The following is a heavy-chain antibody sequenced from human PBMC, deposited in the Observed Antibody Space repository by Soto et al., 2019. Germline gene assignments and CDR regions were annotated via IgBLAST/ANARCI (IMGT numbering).Heavy chain of an antibody. CDR1: GFTPSSYP. D-gene: IGHD6-19*01. CDR2: ISGSGGST. V-gene: IGHV3-23*01. CDR3: AKDLLPGYSSGWYEESSGMDV. J-gene: IGHJ6*02. Sequence: PGRSLRLPCAASGFTPSSYPMSLCRLPPGKGLKWVSAISGSGGSTYYADSVKGRFTISRDNSKNTLYLQMNSLRAEDTAVYYCAKDLLPGYSSGWYEESSGMDVWGQGTTVTVSS.